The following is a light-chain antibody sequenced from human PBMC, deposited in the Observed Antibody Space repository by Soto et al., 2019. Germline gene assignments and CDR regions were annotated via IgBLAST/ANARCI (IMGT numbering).Light chain of an antibody. J-gene: IGLJ1*01. CDR3: CSYAGSSTFVV. CDR1: SSDVGSYNL. CDR2: EVS. V-gene: IGLV2-23*02. Sequence: QSALTQPASVSGSPGQSITISCTGTSSDVGSYNLVSWYQQHPGKAPKLMIYEVSKRPSGVSNRFSGSKSGNTASLTISGLQAEDEADYYCCSYAGSSTFVVFGTGTKVTGL.